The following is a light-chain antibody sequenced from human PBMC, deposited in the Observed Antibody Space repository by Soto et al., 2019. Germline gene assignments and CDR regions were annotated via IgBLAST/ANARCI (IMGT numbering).Light chain of an antibody. J-gene: IGKJ5*01. V-gene: IGKV3-20*01. Sequence: EIVFTQSPCTLSLSPGERATLSCRASQSVSSSYLAWYQQKPGQAPSLLIYGASRRATGIPDRFSGSGSGTDFTLTISRLEPEDFAVYYCQQDDSSPITFGQGTRLEIK. CDR3: QQDDSSPIT. CDR1: QSVSSSY. CDR2: GAS.